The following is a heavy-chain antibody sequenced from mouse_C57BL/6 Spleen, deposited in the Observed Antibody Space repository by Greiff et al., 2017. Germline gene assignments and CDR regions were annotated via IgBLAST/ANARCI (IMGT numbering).Heavy chain of an antibody. CDR3: ASNYGYDGRVDY. D-gene: IGHD2-2*01. V-gene: IGHV1-72*01. CDR1: GYTFTSYW. CDR2: FDPNSGGI. Sequence: QVQLQQPGAELVKPGASVKLSCKASGYTFTSYWMHWVKQRPGRGLEWIGRFDPNSGGIKYNEKFKSKATLTVDKTSSTAYMQLRSLTSEDSAVYDSASNYGYDGRVDYWGQGTTLTVSS. J-gene: IGHJ2*01.